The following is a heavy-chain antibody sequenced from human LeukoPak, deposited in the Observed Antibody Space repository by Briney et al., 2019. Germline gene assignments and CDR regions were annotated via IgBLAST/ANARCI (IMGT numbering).Heavy chain of an antibody. CDR1: GGTFSSYA. CDR2: IIPIFGTA. CDR3: ARDRGPIVVVPAASDAFDI. V-gene: IGHV1-69*05. D-gene: IGHD2-2*01. Sequence: SVKVSCKAPGGTFSSYAISWVRQAPGQGLEWMGGIIPIFGTANYAQKFQGRVTITTDESTSTAYMELSSLRSEDTAVYYCARDRGPIVVVPAASDAFDIWGQGTMVTVSS. J-gene: IGHJ3*02.